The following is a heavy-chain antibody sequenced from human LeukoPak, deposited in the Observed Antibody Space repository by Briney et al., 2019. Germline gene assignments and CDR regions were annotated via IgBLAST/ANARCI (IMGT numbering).Heavy chain of an antibody. J-gene: IGHJ4*02. D-gene: IGHD3-9*01. Sequence: RPSETLSLTCAVYGGSFSGYYWSWIRQPPGKGLEWIGEINHSGSTNYNPSLKSRVTISVDTSKNQFSLKLSSVTAADTAVYYCARQQLRYSIDYWGQGTLVTVSS. CDR1: GGSFSGYY. CDR2: INHSGST. V-gene: IGHV4-34*01. CDR3: ARQQLRYSIDY.